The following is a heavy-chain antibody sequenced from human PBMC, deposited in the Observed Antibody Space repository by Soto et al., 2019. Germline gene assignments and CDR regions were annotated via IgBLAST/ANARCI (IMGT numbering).Heavy chain of an antibody. V-gene: IGHV2-5*01. CDR3: THRRGSGLYGMDV. D-gene: IGHD3-10*01. CDR2: VYSNDDK. CDR1: GFSISTSGVG. Sequence: QITLKESGPTLVKPTQTLTLTCTFSGFSISTSGVGVGWVRQPPGKALEWLALVYSNDDKRFSPSLKSRLSITKDTAKNQVVLTMTNVDPVDTAKYYCTHRRGSGLYGMDVWGQGTTVTVSS. J-gene: IGHJ6*02.